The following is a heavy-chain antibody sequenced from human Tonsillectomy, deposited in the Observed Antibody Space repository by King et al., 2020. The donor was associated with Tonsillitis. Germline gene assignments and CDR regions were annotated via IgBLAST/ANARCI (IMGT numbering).Heavy chain of an antibody. CDR3: ARGSEIVVLPGAIGGRFDP. CDR1: GGSIRTVGYY. V-gene: IGHV4-61*02. J-gene: IGHJ5*02. D-gene: IGHD2-2*01. CDR2: IFPSGAT. Sequence: VQLVESGPGLVRPSQTLSLTCTVSGGSIRTVGYYLTWIRQPPGKGLEWIGRIFPSGATTPNPSPNSRVTMSVDTSKHQFSPQLSSLTSAAPAGYYCARGSEIVVLPGAIGGRFDPWGQGTQVTVSS.